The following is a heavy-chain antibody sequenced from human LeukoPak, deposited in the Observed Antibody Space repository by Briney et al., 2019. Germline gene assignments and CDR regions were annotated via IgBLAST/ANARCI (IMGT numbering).Heavy chain of an antibody. J-gene: IGHJ4*02. D-gene: IGHD5-18*01. CDR2: IYTSGST. CDR1: GGSISSYY. V-gene: IGHV4-4*09. Sequence: SETLSLTCTVSGGSISSYYWSWIRQPPGKGLEWIGYIYTSGSTNYNPSLKSRVTISVDTSKNQFSLKLSSVTAADTAVYYCARHTGSPSSGLTYWGQGTLVTVSS. CDR3: ARHTGSPSSGLTY.